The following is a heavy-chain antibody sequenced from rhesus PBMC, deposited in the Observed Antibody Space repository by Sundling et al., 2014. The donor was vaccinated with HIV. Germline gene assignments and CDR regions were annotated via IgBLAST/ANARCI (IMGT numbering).Heavy chain of an antibody. V-gene: IGHV4-99*01. CDR1: DYSINSGYY. D-gene: IGHD3-3*01. CDR3: ATRQYLDWFLY. Sequence: QLQLQESGPGLVKPSESLSLICAVSDYSINSGYYWGWIRQSPGKGLDYIGYIGGSTGSTYYHPSLKSRVTISKDPSKNQFSLKLNSVTAADTAVYFCATRQYLDWFLYWGQGVLVTVSS. CDR2: IGGSTGST. J-gene: IGHJ4*01.